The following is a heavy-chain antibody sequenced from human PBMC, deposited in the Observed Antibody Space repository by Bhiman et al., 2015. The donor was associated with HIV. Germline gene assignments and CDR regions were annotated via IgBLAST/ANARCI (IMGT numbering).Heavy chain of an antibody. Sequence: EVQLVESGGGLVQPGGSLRLSCAASGFTFSSYWMHWVRQASGKGLVWVSRIDSDGSSTTYADSVKGRFTISRDNAKNTLYLQMNSLRAEDTAVYYCARPGALLAFDIWGQGTMVTVSS. J-gene: IGHJ3*02. V-gene: IGHV3-74*01. CDR2: IDSDGSST. D-gene: IGHD7-27*01. CDR3: ARPGALLAFDI. CDR1: GFTFSSYW.